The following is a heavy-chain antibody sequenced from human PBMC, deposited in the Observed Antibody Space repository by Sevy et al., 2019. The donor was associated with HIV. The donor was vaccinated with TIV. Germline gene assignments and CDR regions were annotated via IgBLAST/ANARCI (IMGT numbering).Heavy chain of an antibody. V-gene: IGHV3-23*01. D-gene: IGHD2-15*01. CDR3: AKVTSVVVVAATGAFDI. CDR2: ISGSGGST. Sequence: GGSLRLSCAASGFTFSSYAMSWVRQAPGKGLEWVSAISGSGGSTYYADSVKGRFTISRDNSKNTQYLQMNSLRAEDTAVYYCAKVTSVVVVAATGAFDIWGQGTMITVSS. J-gene: IGHJ3*02. CDR1: GFTFSSYA.